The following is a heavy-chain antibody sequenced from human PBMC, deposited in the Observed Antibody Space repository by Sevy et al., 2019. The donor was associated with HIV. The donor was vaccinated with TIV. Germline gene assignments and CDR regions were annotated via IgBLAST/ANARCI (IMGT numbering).Heavy chain of an antibody. Sequence: ASVKVSCKVSGKTLTQLAMHWVRQAPGKGLEWMGTFDPEDDERIYAQKFQGRVTMTEDRSTDTAYMELRILRSGDTAVYYCATTKDYYDSSGSPFDYWGQGTLVTVSS. CDR2: FDPEDDER. J-gene: IGHJ4*02. CDR3: ATTKDYYDSSGSPFDY. CDR1: GKTLTQLA. D-gene: IGHD3-22*01. V-gene: IGHV1-24*01.